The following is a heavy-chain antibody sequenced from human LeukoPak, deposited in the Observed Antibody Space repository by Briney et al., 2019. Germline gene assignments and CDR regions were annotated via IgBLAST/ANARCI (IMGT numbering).Heavy chain of an antibody. V-gene: IGHV1-2*02. CDR2: IHPNNGGT. J-gene: IGHJ4*02. CDR3: TRDGFSGAAFGY. CDR1: GFTFTGYF. D-gene: IGHD7-27*01. Sequence: ASVKVSCKASGFTFTGYFIHWVRQAPGQGLEWMGWIHPNNGGTKYAQKFQGRVTMTRDTSTNTDYMELSRLRSDDTALYYCTRDGFSGAAFGYWGQGTLVTVSS.